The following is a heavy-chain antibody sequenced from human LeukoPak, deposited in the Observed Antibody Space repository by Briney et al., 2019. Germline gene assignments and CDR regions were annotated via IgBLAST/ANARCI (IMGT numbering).Heavy chain of an antibody. CDR3: ARGRSAAGPLHYCDY. V-gene: IGHV3-48*02. CDR1: GFTFSTYS. D-gene: IGHD6-13*01. Sequence: PGGSLRLSCAASGFTFSTYSINWVRQAPGKGLEWVSYISSSSSTIFYADSVKGRFTISRDNAKNSLYLQVNSLRDEDTAMYYCARGRSAAGPLHYCDYWGQGALVTVSS. J-gene: IGHJ4*02. CDR2: ISSSSSTI.